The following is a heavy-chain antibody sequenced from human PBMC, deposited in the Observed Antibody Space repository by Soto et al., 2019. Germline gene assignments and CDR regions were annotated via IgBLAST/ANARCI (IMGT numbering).Heavy chain of an antibody. D-gene: IGHD2-15*01. CDR1: GGSISSYY. V-gene: IGHV4-59*01. Sequence: SETLSLTCTVSGGSISSYYWSWIRQPPGKGLEWIGYIYYSGSTNYNPSLKSRVTISVDTSKNQFSLKLSSVTAADTAVHYCARDSGNSFDYWGQGTLVTVSS. CDR2: IYYSGST. J-gene: IGHJ4*02. CDR3: ARDSGNSFDY.